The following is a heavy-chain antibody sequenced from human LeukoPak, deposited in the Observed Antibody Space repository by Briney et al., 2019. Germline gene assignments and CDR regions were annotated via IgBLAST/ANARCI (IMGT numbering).Heavy chain of an antibody. CDR1: GFAFDDHT. CDR3: AKARSSSWSYLES. D-gene: IGHD6-13*01. CDR2: ISWEGSTT. V-gene: IGHV3-43*01. Sequence: GGSLRLSCATPGFAFDDHTMHWVRQLPGKGLEWLSLISWEGSTTYYADSVKDRFTISRDTSKNSLYLQMNSLRTEDTALYYCAKARSSSWSYLESWGQGTLVTVSS. J-gene: IGHJ4*02.